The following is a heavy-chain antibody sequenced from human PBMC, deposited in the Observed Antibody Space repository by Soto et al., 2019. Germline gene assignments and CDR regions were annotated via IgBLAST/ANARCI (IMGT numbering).Heavy chain of an antibody. CDR3: ARSGYSYGYGASSWFDP. Sequence: SVKVSCKASGYTFTSYAMHWVRQAPGQRLEWMGGIIPIFGTANYAQKFQGRVTITADESTSTAYMELSSLRSEDTAVYYCARSGYSYGYGASSWFDPWGQGTLVTVSS. V-gene: IGHV1-69*13. D-gene: IGHD5-18*01. CDR2: IIPIFGTA. CDR1: GYTFTSYA. J-gene: IGHJ5*02.